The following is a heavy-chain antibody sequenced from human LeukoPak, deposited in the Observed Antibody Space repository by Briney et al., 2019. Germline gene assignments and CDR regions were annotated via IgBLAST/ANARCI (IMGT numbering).Heavy chain of an antibody. CDR1: GFTFEDYA. J-gene: IGHJ4*02. D-gene: IGHD3-22*01. Sequence: GGSLRLSCAASGFTFEDYAMHWVRQAPGKGLEWVSGISWNSGSIDYADSVKGRFTISRDNAKNSLYLQMNSLRAEDTAFYYCAKDSRYDSSGYYGDWGQGTLVTVSS. CDR3: AKDSRYDSSGYYGD. CDR2: ISWNSGSI. V-gene: IGHV3-9*01.